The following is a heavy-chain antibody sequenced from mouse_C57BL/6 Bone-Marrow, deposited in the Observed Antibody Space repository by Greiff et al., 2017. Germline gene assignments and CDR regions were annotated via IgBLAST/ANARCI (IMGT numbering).Heavy chain of an antibody. CDR1: GFTFSSYA. Sequence: EVKLVESGGGLVKPGGSLKLSCAASGFTFSSYAMSWVRQTPEKRLEWVATISDGGSYTYYPDNVKGRFTISRDNAKNTLYLQMSSLKSEDTAMYYCARHFITTVDYWGQGTTLTVSS. CDR3: ARHFITTVDY. V-gene: IGHV5-4*03. CDR2: ISDGGSYT. J-gene: IGHJ2*01. D-gene: IGHD1-1*01.